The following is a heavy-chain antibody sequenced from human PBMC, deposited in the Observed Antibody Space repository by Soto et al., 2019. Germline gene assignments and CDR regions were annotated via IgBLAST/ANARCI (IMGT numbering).Heavy chain of an antibody. CDR1: YGSISSGGYS. V-gene: IGHV4-30-2*01. CDR3: ARAGAGSSRYYYYGMDV. Sequence: PSETQSLTYAVAYGSISSGGYSRSWIRQQPGKGLGWIGYIYDSGSTYYNPSLKSRVTRSVDRSKNRFSLKLSSVTAADTAVYYCARAGAGSSRYYYYGMDVWGQGTTVTVSS. J-gene: IGHJ6*02. D-gene: IGHD3-10*01. CDR2: IYDSGST.